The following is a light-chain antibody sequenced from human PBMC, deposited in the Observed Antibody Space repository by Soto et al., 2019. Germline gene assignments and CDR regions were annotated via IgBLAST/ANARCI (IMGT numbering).Light chain of an antibody. CDR3: QQSYSRPRT. V-gene: IGKV1-39*01. Sequence: DIQMTQSPSTLSASVGDRVTITCQASQGISTYVNWYQQKPGKAPKLLIYTASSLQSGVPSRFSGSGSGTDFTLTISSLQPEDFATYFCQQSYSRPRTFGQGTKVDIK. J-gene: IGKJ1*01. CDR2: TAS. CDR1: QGISTY.